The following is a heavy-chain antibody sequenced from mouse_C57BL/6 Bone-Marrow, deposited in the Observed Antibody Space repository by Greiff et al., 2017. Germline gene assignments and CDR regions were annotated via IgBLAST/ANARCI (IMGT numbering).Heavy chain of an antibody. J-gene: IGHJ3*01. V-gene: IGHV1-81*01. CDR2: IYPRSGNT. Sequence: QVQLKESGAELARPGASVKLSCKASGYTFTSYGISWVKQRTGQGLEWIGEIYPRSGNTYYNEKFKGKATLTADKSSSTAYMELRSLTSEDSAVYFCERGGGVLRTRFAYWGQGTLVTVSA. CDR3: ERGGGVLRTRFAY. D-gene: IGHD1-1*01. CDR1: GYTFTSYG.